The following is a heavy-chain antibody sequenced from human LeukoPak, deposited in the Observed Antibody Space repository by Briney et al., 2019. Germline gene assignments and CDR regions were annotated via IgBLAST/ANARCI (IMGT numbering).Heavy chain of an antibody. CDR3: ARQRRGQRQSNYYYYYMDV. D-gene: IGHD3-16*01. Sequence: GESLKISCKGSGYSFTSYWIGWVRQMPGKGLEWMGIIYPGDSDTRYSPSFQGQVTISADKSISTAYLRWSSLKASDTAMYYCARQRRGQRQSNYYYYYMDVWGKGTTVTISS. CDR1: GYSFTSYW. V-gene: IGHV5-51*01. CDR2: IYPGDSDT. J-gene: IGHJ6*03.